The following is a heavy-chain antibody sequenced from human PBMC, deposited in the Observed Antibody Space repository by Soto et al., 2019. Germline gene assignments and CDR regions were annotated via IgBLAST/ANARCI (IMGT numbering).Heavy chain of an antibody. J-gene: IGHJ5*02. Sequence: QVQLQESGPGLVKPSQTLSLTCTVSGGSISSGGYYWSWIRQHPGKGLEWIGYIYYSGGTSYNPSLQSRVTISVDTSKNQFSLKLSSVTAADTAVYYCARALYSRPTPSWFDPWGQGTLVTVSS. CDR2: IYYSGGT. CDR1: GGSISSGGYY. V-gene: IGHV4-31*03. D-gene: IGHD6-13*01. CDR3: ARALYSRPTPSWFDP.